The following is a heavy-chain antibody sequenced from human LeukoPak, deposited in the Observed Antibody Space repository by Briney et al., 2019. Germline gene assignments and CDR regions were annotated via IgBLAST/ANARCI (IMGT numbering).Heavy chain of an antibody. J-gene: IGHJ4*02. CDR1: GFTFSSYN. CDR3: ANQKVSGSLLPGY. D-gene: IGHD3-10*01. Sequence: GGSLRLSCAASGFTFSSYNMNWVRQAPGKGLEWISYISSSNSTIYYADSVKGRFTIVRDNSKNTLSLQMNTLRLEDTAVYYCANQKVSGSLLPGYWGQGIAVTVSS. CDR2: ISSSNSTI. V-gene: IGHV3-48*04.